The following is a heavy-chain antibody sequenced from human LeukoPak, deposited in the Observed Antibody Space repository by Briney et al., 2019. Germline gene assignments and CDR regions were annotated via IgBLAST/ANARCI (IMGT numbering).Heavy chain of an antibody. CDR2: IIPILGIA. Sequence: RASVKVSCKASGGTFSSYTISWVRQAPGQGLEWMGRIIPILGIANYAQKFQGRVTITADKSTSTAYMELSSLRSEDTAVYYCARSPLYCYDSSIFDYWGQGTLVTVSS. D-gene: IGHD3-22*01. J-gene: IGHJ4*02. CDR3: ARSPLYCYDSSIFDY. V-gene: IGHV1-69*02. CDR1: GGTFSSYT.